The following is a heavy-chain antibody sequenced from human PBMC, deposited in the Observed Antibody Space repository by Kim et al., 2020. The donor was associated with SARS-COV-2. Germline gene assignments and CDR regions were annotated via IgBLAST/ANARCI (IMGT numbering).Heavy chain of an antibody. Sequence: GGSLRLSCAASGFTFSSYAMHWVRQAPGKGLEWVAVISYDGSNKYYADSVKGRFTISRDNSKNTLYLQMNSLRAEDTAVYYCARDSRGDSSGWWSPGDYWGQGTLVTVSS. CDR2: ISYDGSNK. CDR1: GFTFSSYA. CDR3: ARDSRGDSSGWWSPGDY. V-gene: IGHV3-30*04. D-gene: IGHD6-19*01. J-gene: IGHJ4*02.